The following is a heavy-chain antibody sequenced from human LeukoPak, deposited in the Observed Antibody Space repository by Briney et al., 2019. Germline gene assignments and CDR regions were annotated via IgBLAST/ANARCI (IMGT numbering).Heavy chain of an antibody. CDR3: ARESYGEEDN. CDR1: GYTFNKYY. Sequence: GASVKVSFKASGYTFNKYYMHWVRQAPGQGIEWMGIINPSDGSTSYAQKFQGRVTMTRDTSTSTVYMELSSLRSEDTAVYYCARESYGEEDNWGQGTLVIVSS. D-gene: IGHD4-17*01. J-gene: IGHJ4*02. V-gene: IGHV1-46*02. CDR2: INPSDGST.